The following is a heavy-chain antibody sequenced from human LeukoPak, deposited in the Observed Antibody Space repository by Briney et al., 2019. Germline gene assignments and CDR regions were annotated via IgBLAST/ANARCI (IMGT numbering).Heavy chain of an antibody. CDR1: GKTLSELS. J-gene: IGHJ4*02. CDR3: VTGFTTMAVDYFDY. CDR2: SDPEDGER. V-gene: IGHV1-24*01. D-gene: IGHD5-18*01. Sequence: ASVKVSCRVSGKTLSELSIHWLRQPPGKGLEWRGGSDPEDGERIYAQMFQGRVTMTEDTSIDTAYMELSSLRSEDTAVYYCVTGFTTMAVDYFDYWGQGTLVTVSP.